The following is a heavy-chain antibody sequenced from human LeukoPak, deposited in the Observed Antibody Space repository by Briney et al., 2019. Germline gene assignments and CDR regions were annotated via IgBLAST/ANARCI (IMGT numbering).Heavy chain of an antibody. J-gene: IGHJ4*02. V-gene: IGHV4-30-4*08. Sequence: SQTLSLTCTVSGGSISSGDYYWSWIRQPPGKGLEWIGYIYYSGSTYYNPSLKSRVTISVDTSKNQFSLKLSSVTAADTAVYYCAGGGNYYSNYFYFEYWGQGTLVTVSS. D-gene: IGHD4-11*01. CDR3: AGGGNYYSNYFYFEY. CDR1: GGSISSGDYY. CDR2: IYYSGST.